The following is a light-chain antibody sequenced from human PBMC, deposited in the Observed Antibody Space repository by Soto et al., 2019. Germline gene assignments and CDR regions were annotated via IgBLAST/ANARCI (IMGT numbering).Light chain of an antibody. J-gene: IGKJ1*01. V-gene: IGKV3-20*01. Sequence: EIVLTQSPGTLSLSPGERATLSCRASQSVSSSYLAWYQQKPGQPPRLLIFDASNRATGIPDRFSGSGSGTEFTLTISRLEPEDFAVYYCQHYGRSPPSWTFGQGTKVEIK. CDR1: QSVSSSY. CDR2: DAS. CDR3: QHYGRSPPSWT.